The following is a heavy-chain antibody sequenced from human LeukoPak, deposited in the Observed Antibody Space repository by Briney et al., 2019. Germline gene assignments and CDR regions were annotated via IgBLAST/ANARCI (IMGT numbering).Heavy chain of an antibody. CDR1: GGSFSDSY. V-gene: IGHV4-34*01. CDR2: INHSGST. Sequence: SETLSLTCAVYGGSFSDSYWSWIRQPPGKGLEWIGEINHSGSTNYNPSLKSRVTISVDTSKNQFSLKLSSVTAADTAVYYCARKQKYYYDSSGYFDYWGQGTLVTVSS. D-gene: IGHD3-22*01. J-gene: IGHJ4*02. CDR3: ARKQKYYYDSSGYFDY.